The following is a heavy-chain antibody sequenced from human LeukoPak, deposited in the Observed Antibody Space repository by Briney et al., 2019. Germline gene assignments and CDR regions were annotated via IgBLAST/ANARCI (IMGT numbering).Heavy chain of an antibody. CDR2: ISAYNGNT. CDR3: ARVTTWLLNGPRHSSFDP. V-gene: IGHV1-18*01. J-gene: IGHJ5*02. Sequence: ASVKVSCKASGYTFTSYGISWVRQAPGQGLEWMGWISAYNGNTNYAQKLQGRVTMTTDTSTSTAYMELRSLRSDNTAVYYCARVTTWLLNGPRHSSFDPWGQGTLVTVSS. CDR1: GYTFTSYG. D-gene: IGHD3-22*01.